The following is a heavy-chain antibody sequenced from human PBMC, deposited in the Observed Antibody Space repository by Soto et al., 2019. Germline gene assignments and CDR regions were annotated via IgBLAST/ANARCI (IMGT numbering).Heavy chain of an antibody. CDR3: AKDYYDILTGWGPDAFDI. V-gene: IGHV3-23*01. Sequence: GGSLRLSCAAFGVTFRIYAVGGFRKAPGKGRAWVSAISGSGGSTYYADSVKGRFTISRDNSKNTLYLQMNSLRAEDTAVYYCAKDYYDILTGWGPDAFDIWGQGTMVTVSS. D-gene: IGHD3-9*01. CDR1: GVTFRIYA. J-gene: IGHJ3*02. CDR2: ISGSGGST.